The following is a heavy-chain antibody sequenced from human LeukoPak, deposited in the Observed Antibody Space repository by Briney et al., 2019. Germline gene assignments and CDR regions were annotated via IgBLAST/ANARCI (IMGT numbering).Heavy chain of an antibody. V-gene: IGHV3-48*01. CDR3: ARGNTYSSSWSYYYYYYMDV. J-gene: IGHJ6*03. D-gene: IGHD6-13*01. CDR1: GFTFSSYS. Sequence: GGSLRLSCAASGFTFSSYSMNWVRQAPGKGLEWVSYISSSSSTIYYADSVKGRFSISRDESKNTLYLQMNSLRAEDTAVYYCARGNTYSSSWSYYYYYYMDVWGKGTTVTVSS. CDR2: ISSSSSTI.